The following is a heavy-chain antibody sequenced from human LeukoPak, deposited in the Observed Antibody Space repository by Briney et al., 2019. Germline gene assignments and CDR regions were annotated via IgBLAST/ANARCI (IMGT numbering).Heavy chain of an antibody. CDR1: GFTFSSYA. J-gene: IGHJ4*02. CDR3: ARDRITMIVVVFFDY. Sequence: AGGSLRLSCAASGFTFSSYAMSWVRQAPGKGLEWVSAISGSGGSTYYADSGKGRFTISRDNSKNTLYLQMNSLRAEDTAVYYCARDRITMIVVVFFDYWGQGTLVTVSS. CDR2: ISGSGGST. D-gene: IGHD3-22*01. V-gene: IGHV3-23*01.